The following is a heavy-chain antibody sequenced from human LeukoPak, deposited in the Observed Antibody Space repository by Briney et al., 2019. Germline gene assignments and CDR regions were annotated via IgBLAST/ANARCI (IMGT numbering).Heavy chain of an antibody. Sequence: PSETLSLTCTVSGGSISSRNYYWGWIRQPPGKGLEWIGTIYYSGSTYYNPSLKSRVTISVDTSKNQFSLKLSSVTAADTAVYYCARVCSNWGYWYFDLWGRGTLVTVSS. V-gene: IGHV4-39*07. J-gene: IGHJ2*01. CDR2: IYYSGST. CDR3: ARVCSNWGYWYFDL. D-gene: IGHD7-27*01. CDR1: GGSISSRNYY.